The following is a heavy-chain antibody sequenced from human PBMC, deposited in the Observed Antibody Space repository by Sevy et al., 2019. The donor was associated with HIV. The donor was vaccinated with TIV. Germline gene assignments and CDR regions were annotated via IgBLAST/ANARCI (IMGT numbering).Heavy chain of an antibody. CDR2: ISHSGST. Sequence: SETLSLTCAVYGGSFSGYYWSWIRQPPGKGLEWIGEISHSGSTNYNPSLKSRVTISVDTSKNQFSLKLSSVTAADTAVYYCARWPLRNLVVGATPPFDYWGQGTLVTVSS. CDR3: ARWPLRNLVVGATPPFDY. CDR1: GGSFSGYY. J-gene: IGHJ4*02. V-gene: IGHV4-34*01. D-gene: IGHD1-26*01.